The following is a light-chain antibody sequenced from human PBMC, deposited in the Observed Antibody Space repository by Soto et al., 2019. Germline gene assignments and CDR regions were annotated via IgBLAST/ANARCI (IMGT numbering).Light chain of an antibody. CDR1: QSVSSSY. J-gene: IGKJ1*01. CDR3: QQYAGSPRT. Sequence: EIVLTQSPGTLSLSPGERGTLSCRASQSVSSSYLAWYQQKPDQAPRLLIYGASSRATGIPDRFSGSGSGTDFTLTISRLEPEDFAVYYCQQYAGSPRTFGQGTKVEIK. V-gene: IGKV3-20*01. CDR2: GAS.